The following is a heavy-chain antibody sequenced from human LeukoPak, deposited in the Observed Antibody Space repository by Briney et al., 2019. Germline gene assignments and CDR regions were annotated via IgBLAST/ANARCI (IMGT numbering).Heavy chain of an antibody. V-gene: IGHV4-38-2*02. CDR3: ARRMGRGSRRAYYYYYMDV. D-gene: IGHD2-8*01. J-gene: IGHJ6*03. CDR2: ISHSGSP. Sequence: PSETLSLTCTVSGYSISSGYYWGWIRQPPGKGLEWIGSISHSGSPNYNPSLKSRVTISVDTSKNQFSLKLSSVTAADTAVYYCARRMGRGSRRAYYYYYMDVWGKGTTVTISS. CDR1: GYSISSGYY.